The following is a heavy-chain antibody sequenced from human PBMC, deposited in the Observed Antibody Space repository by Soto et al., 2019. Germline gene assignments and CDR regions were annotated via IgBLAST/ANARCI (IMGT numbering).Heavy chain of an antibody. CDR3: ASTAHSSGWYSGGFDY. CDR1: GGSISSYY. D-gene: IGHD6-19*01. V-gene: IGHV4-59*01. Sequence: TSETLSLTCTVSGGSISSYYWSWIRPPPGKGLEWIGYIYYSGSTNYNPSLKSRVTISVDTSKNQFSLKLSSVTAADTAVYYCASTAHSSGWYSGGFDYWGQGTLVTVSS. J-gene: IGHJ4*02. CDR2: IYYSGST.